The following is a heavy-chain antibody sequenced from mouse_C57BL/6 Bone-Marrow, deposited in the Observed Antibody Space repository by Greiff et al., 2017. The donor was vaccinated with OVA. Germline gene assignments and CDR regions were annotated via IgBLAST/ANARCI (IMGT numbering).Heavy chain of an antibody. D-gene: IGHD1-1*01. CDR3: TRNYGSSSAMDY. CDR2: IDPETGGT. Sequence: VKLMESGAELVRPGASVTLSCKASGYTFTDYEMHWVKQTPVHGLEWIGAIDPETGGTAYNQKFKGKAILTADKSSSTAYMELRSLTSEDSAVYYCTRNYGSSSAMDYWGQGTSVTVSS. CDR1: GYTFTDYE. V-gene: IGHV1-15*01. J-gene: IGHJ4*01.